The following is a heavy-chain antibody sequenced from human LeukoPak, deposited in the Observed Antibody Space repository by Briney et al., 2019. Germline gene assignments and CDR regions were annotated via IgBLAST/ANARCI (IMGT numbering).Heavy chain of an antibody. V-gene: IGHV4-59*01. D-gene: IGHD3-10*01. CDR3: ARDTSGNCLDP. Sequence: SETLSLTCTVSGGSISSYYLSWIRQPPGKGLEWIGYIYYSGSTNYNPSLKSRVTISVDTSKNQFSLKLSSVTAAGTAVYYCARDTSGNCLDPWGQGTLVTVSS. J-gene: IGHJ5*02. CDR2: IYYSGST. CDR1: GGSISSYY.